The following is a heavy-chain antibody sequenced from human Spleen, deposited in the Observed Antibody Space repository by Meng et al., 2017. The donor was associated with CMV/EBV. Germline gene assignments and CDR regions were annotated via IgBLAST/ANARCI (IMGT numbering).Heavy chain of an antibody. CDR3: ARWEDCSGGSCYSGGYYYGMDV. J-gene: IGHJ6*02. CDR1: GFTFDDYA. CDR2: INWNSGSI. Sequence: SLKISCAASGFTFDDYAMHWVRQAPGKGLEWVSGINWNSGSIGYADSVKGRFTISRDNAKNSLYLQMNSLRAEDTAVYYCARWEDCSGGSCYSGGYYYGMDVWGQGTTVTVSS. V-gene: IGHV3-9*01. D-gene: IGHD2-15*01.